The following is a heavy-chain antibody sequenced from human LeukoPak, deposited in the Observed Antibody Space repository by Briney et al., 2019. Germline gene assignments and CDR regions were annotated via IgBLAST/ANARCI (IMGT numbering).Heavy chain of an antibody. CDR1: GGSISSYY. CDR2: IYYSGST. J-gene: IGHJ3*02. CDR3: ARARVGAFDI. Sequence: SETLSLTCTVSGGSISSYYWSWIRQPPGKGLEWIGYIYYSGSTNYSPSLKSRVTISVDTSKNQFSLKLSSVTAADTAVYYCARARVGAFDIWGQGTMVTVSS. V-gene: IGHV4-59*01. D-gene: IGHD1-26*01.